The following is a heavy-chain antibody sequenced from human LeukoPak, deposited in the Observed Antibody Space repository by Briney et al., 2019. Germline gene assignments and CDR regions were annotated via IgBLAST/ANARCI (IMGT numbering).Heavy chain of an antibody. D-gene: IGHD1-26*01. J-gene: IGHJ4*02. CDR2: ISGTGNSP. CDR3: AKIVAISGRPREGFDY. V-gene: IGHV3-23*01. Sequence: GGSLRLSCAASGFTLGTYAMSWVRQAPGKGLEWVSAISGTGNSPYYGDSVKGRFTISRDNSKNTLYLQMNSLRAEDTAVYYCAKIVAISGRPREGFDYWGQGTLVTVSS. CDR1: GFTLGTYA.